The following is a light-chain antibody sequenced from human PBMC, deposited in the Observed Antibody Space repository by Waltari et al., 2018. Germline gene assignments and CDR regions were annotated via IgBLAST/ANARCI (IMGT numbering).Light chain of an antibody. J-gene: IGLJ2*01. CDR2: EVT. CDR1: SSDVGSYSY. V-gene: IGLV2-14*01. Sequence: QSALTQPASVSGSPGQSLTLSCSGTSSDVGSYSYVSWYQQHPCTPPKLRIYEVTKRPSGVSGRFSGSKSGNTDSLTISGLQPEDEADYFCSSYTPTSILVFGGGTKLTV. CDR3: SSYTPTSILV.